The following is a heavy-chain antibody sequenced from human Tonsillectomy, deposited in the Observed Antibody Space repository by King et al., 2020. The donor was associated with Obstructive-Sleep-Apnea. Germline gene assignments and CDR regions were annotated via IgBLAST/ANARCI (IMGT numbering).Heavy chain of an antibody. D-gene: IGHD2-2*01. CDR1: GFTFSDYY. V-gene: IGHV3-11*06. CDR3: ARDLGSCFNTSCSGMDY. J-gene: IGHJ4*02. Sequence: VQLVESGGGLVKPGGSLRLSCAASGFTFSDYYMSWIRQAPGKGLEWVSYISNTGTYTNSADSVKGRFTISRDNAKNSVYLQMNSLTVEDTAVYYCARDLGSCFNTSCSGMDYWGQGTLVTVSS. CDR2: ISNTGTYT.